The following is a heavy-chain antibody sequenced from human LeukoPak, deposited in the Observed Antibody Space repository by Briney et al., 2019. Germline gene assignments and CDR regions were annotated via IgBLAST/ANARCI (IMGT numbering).Heavy chain of an antibody. CDR3: ARESGYYLDY. J-gene: IGHJ4*02. D-gene: IGHD3-22*01. CDR1: GFTFRNYE. Sequence: GGSLRLSCAASGFTFRNYEMNWVRQAPGKGLEWVSYISNSGSTIYYADSVRGRFTISRDNAKNSLYLQMNSLRAEDTAVYYCARESGYYLDYWGQGTPVTVSS. CDR2: ISNSGSTI. V-gene: IGHV3-48*03.